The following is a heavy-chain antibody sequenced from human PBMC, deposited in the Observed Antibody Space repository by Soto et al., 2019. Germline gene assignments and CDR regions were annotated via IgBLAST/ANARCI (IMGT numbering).Heavy chain of an antibody. D-gene: IGHD1-1*01. V-gene: IGHV3-15*07. Sequence: EVQLVESGGGLVEPGGSLRLSCVASGFTFTNVWMDWVRQSPGKGLEWVGRIKSKSSGGAADYAAPVKGRFTISRDDSKNPLSLHMNSLDAADTAVYYCARDELEPRTQALDYWGQGTLVTVSS. J-gene: IGHJ4*02. CDR3: ARDELEPRTQALDY. CDR1: GFTFTNVW. CDR2: IKSKSSGGAA.